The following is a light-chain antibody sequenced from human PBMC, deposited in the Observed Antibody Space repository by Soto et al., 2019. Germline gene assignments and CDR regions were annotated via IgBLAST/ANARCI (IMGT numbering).Light chain of an antibody. CDR1: QDINNY. J-gene: IGKJ5*01. CDR3: LQHHSYPIT. Sequence: DIQMTQSPSAMSASVGDRVTITCRASQDINNYLAWFQQKPGRVPKRLTYAASSLQNIVPSRFSGSGSGTEFTLTIDSLQPEDSATYYCLQHHSYPITFGQGTRLDI. V-gene: IGKV1-17*03. CDR2: AAS.